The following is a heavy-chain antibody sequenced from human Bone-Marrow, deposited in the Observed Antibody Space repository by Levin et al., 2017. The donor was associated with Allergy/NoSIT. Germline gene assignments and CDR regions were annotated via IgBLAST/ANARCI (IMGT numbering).Heavy chain of an antibody. CDR2: VYSSGTA. CDR1: GGSISSGNYY. J-gene: IGHJ4*02. CDR3: ARRGYDSVDY. V-gene: IGHV4-61*02. D-gene: IGHD5-12*01. Sequence: SETLSLTCTVSGGSISSGNYYWTWIRQPAGKGLEWIGRVYSSGTAEYSPSLKSRGDISIDTSKNQFSLTLTSVTAADTAVYYCARRGYDSVDYWGQGTLVTVSS.